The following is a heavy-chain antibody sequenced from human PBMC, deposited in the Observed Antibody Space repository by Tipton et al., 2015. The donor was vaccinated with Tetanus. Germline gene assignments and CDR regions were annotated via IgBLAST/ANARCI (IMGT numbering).Heavy chain of an antibody. CDR2: IWYDGNDK. J-gene: IGHJ4*02. CDR3: ARAAVAGTEFFDY. Sequence: QLVQSGGGVVQSGTSLSLSCVASGFTFSSHGMHWVRQTPDKGLEWVAVIWYDGNDKYYGDSVKGRFTISRDNSRNMVFLEMNSLRSDDTGIYYCARAAVAGTEFFDYWGQGTLVSVSS. D-gene: IGHD6-19*01. CDR1: GFTFSSHG. V-gene: IGHV3-33*01.